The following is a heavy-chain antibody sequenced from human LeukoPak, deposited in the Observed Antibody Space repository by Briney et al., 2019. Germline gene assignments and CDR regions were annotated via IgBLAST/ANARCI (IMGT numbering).Heavy chain of an antibody. D-gene: IGHD5-18*01. Sequence: PGGSLRLSCAASGFTFSSYSMNWVRQAPGKGLEWVSSISSSSSYIYYADSVKGRFTISRDNSKNTLYLQMNSLRAEDTAVYYCAKLEDTAMVFDYWGQGTLVTVSS. J-gene: IGHJ4*02. CDR3: AKLEDTAMVFDY. CDR2: ISSSSSYI. CDR1: GFTFSSYS. V-gene: IGHV3-21*04.